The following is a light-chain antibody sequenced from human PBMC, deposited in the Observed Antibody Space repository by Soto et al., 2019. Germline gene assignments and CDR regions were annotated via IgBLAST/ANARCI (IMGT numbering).Light chain of an antibody. J-gene: IGLJ1*01. CDR2: DVS. CDR1: SSVVGGFDH. V-gene: IGLV2-14*03. Sequence: QSVLTQPASVSGSPGQSITISCTGASSVVGGFDHVSWYQQHPGKVPRLLIYDVSSRPSGVSDRFSGSKSGNTASLTISGLQAEDEADYYCNSFTTTNTYVFGTGTKVTVL. CDR3: NSFTTTNTYV.